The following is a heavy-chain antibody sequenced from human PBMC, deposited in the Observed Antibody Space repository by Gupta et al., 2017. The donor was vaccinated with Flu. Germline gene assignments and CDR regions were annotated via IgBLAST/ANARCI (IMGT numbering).Heavy chain of an antibody. J-gene: IGHJ3*02. CDR1: GSIFSNYG. CDR2: IWNDGSNK. CDR3: ARSNYGDYSGHDAFDI. V-gene: IGHV3-33*01. D-gene: IGHD4-17*01. Sequence: QEQLVESGGGVVQPGGSLRLSCAASGSIFSNYGMHWVRQAPGKGLGWVAVIWNDGSNKYYVDSVKGRFTISRDSYKNKLYLQMDSLRAEDTAMYYCARSNYGDYSGHDAFDIWGQGTMVTVSS.